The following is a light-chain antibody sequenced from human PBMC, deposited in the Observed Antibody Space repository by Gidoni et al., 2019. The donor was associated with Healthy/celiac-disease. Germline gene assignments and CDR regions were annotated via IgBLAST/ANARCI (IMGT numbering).Light chain of an antibody. Sequence: DIVMTQSTDSLAVSLGEMATINCKSSQSVLYSSNNKNSLAWYHQKPGQPPRLLIYWASTRESGVPDRFNGSGSGTDFTLTIGSLQAGDEAVYYCQQYYSAMWTFGQGTKVEIK. CDR1: QSVLYSSNNKNS. J-gene: IGKJ1*01. CDR2: WAS. V-gene: IGKV4-1*01. CDR3: QQYYSAMWT.